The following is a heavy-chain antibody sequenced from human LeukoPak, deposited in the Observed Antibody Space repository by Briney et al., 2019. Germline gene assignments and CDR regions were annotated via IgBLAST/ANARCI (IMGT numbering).Heavy chain of an antibody. CDR2: ISGSGGST. Sequence: PGGSLRLSCAASGFTFSTYAMHWVRQAPGKGLEWVSAISGSGGSTYYADSVKGRFTISRDNSKSTLYLQMSSLRAEDTAVYYCAKGGTTVTTIQNWFDPWGQGTLVTVSS. D-gene: IGHD4-11*01. V-gene: IGHV3-23*01. CDR1: GFTFSTYA. CDR3: AKGGTTVTTIQNWFDP. J-gene: IGHJ5*02.